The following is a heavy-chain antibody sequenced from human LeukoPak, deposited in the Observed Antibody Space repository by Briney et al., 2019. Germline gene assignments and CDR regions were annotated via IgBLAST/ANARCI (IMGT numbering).Heavy chain of an antibody. CDR2: INPSGGST. V-gene: IGHV1-46*01. CDR1: GYTFTSYY. J-gene: IGHJ5*02. CDR3: ARGSFIRFLGWLSGASFFDP. D-gene: IGHD3-3*01. Sequence: ASVKVSCKASGYTFTSYYMHWVRQAPGQGLEWMGIINPSGGSTGYAQKFQGRVTMTRDTSTSTVYMELSSLRSEDTAVYYCARGSFIRFLGWLSGASFFDPWGQGTLVTVSS.